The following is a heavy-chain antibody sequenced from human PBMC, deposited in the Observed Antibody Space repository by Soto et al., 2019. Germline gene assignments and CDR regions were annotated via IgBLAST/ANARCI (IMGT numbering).Heavy chain of an antibody. D-gene: IGHD2-8*01. V-gene: IGHV3-30*18. Sequence: SLRLSCAASGFTFSSYGMHWVRQAPGKGLEWVAVISYDGSNKYYADSVKGRFTISRDNSKNTLYLQMNSLRAEDTAVYYCAKSMVYASYYYYYGMDVWGQGTTVPVSS. CDR3: AKSMVYASYYYYYGMDV. CDR1: GFTFSSYG. J-gene: IGHJ6*02. CDR2: ISYDGSNK.